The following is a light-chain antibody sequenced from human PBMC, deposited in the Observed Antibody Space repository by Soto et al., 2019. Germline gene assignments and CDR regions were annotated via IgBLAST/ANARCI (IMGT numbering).Light chain of an antibody. V-gene: IGKV3-20*01. CDR1: QSVSSNY. J-gene: IGKJ1*01. Sequence: EIVLTQSPGTLSLSPGERATLSCRASQSVSSNYLAWYQQKPGQAPRLLIYGASSRATGIPDRFSGSGSGTDFXLTISRLEPEDFAVYYCQQYGGSSGTFGQGTKVEI. CDR3: QQYGGSSGT. CDR2: GAS.